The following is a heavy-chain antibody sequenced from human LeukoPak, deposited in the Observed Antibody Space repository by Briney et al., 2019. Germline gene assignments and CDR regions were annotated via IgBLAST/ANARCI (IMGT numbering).Heavy chain of an antibody. CDR2: INPNSGGT. V-gene: IGHV1-2*02. CDR3: ARSLPGYCSSTSCYVNWFDP. Sequence: ASVKVSCKASGYTFTGYYMHWVRQSPGQGLEWMGWINPNSGGTNYAQKFQGRVTMTRDTSISTAYMELSMLRSDDTAVYYCARSLPGYCSSTSCYVNWFDPWGQGTLVTVSS. CDR1: GYTFTGYY. D-gene: IGHD2-2*01. J-gene: IGHJ5*02.